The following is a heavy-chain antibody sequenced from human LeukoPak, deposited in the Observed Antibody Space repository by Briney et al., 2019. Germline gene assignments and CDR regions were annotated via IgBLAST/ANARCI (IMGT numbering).Heavy chain of an antibody. CDR2: INPSGGST. CDR1: GYTFTSYY. V-gene: IGHV1-46*01. CDR3: ARAGGYSSGWYPQLGPYYFDY. Sequence: ASVKVSCKASGYTFTSYYMHWVRQAPGQGLEWMGIINPSGGSTSYAQKFQGRVTMTRDTSTGTVYMELSSLRSEDTAVYYCARAGGYSSGWYPQLGPYYFDYWGQGTLVTVSS. J-gene: IGHJ4*02. D-gene: IGHD6-19*01.